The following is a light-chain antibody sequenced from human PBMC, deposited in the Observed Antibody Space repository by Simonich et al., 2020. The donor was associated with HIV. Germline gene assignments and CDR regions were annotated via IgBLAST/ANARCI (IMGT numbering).Light chain of an antibody. J-gene: IGLJ3*02. CDR1: SGSIATNY. Sequence: NFMLTQPHSVLESPGKTVIISCTRSSGSIATNYVQWYQQRPGSAPTTVMYEDNQRPSGVPDRFSGSIDSSSNSASLIISGLKTEDEADYYCQSYDTNNQVFGGGTKLTVL. CDR2: EDN. V-gene: IGLV6-57*03. CDR3: QSYDTNNQV.